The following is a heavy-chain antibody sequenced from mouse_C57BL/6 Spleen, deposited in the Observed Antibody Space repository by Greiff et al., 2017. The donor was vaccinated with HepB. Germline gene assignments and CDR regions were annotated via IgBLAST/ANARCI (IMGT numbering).Heavy chain of an antibody. J-gene: IGHJ4*01. Sequence: VQLKESGPGLVKPSQSLSLTCSVTGYSITSGYYWNWIRQFPGNKLEWMGYISYDGSNNYNPSLKNRISITRDTSKNQFFLKLNSVTTEDTATYYCARDVSRDYAMDYWGQGTSVTVSS. CDR3: ARDVSRDYAMDY. V-gene: IGHV3-6*01. CDR2: ISYDGSN. CDR1: GYSITSGYY.